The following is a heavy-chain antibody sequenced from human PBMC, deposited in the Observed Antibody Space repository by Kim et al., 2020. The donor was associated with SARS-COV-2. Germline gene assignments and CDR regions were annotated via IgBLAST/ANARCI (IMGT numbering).Heavy chain of an antibody. V-gene: IGHV3-43D*03. J-gene: IGHJ4*02. D-gene: IGHD6-19*01. CDR3: AKDMSSGWDIRGDYFDY. Sequence: VKGRFTISRDNSKNSLYLQMNSLRAEDTALYYCAKDMSSGWDIRGDYFDYWGQGTLVTVSS.